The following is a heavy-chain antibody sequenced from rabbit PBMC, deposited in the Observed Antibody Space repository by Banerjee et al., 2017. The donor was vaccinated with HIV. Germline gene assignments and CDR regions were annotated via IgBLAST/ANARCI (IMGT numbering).Heavy chain of an antibody. CDR2: IDPVFGST. CDR3: AKSVWSPAWNL. J-gene: IGHJ4*01. D-gene: IGHD3-1*01. V-gene: IGHV1S39*01. Sequence: QEQLVESGGGLVQPGGSLKLSCKASGFDFSSYGVSWVRQAPGKGLEWIGYIDPVFGSTYYASWVNGRFTISKASSTTVTLQMTSLTAADTATYFCAKSVWSPAWNLWGPGTLVTVS. CDR1: GFDFSSYG.